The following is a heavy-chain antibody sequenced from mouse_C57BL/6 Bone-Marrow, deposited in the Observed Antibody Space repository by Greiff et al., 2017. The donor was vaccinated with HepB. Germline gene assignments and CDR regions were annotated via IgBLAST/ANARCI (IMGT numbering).Heavy chain of an antibody. CDR1: GYTFTSYW. CDR3: ARSEYTSYYFDY. Sequence: QVQLQQPGAELVMPGASVKLSCKASGYTFTSYWMHWVKQRPGQGLEWIGEIDPSDSYTNYNQKFKGKSTLTVDKSSSTAYMQLSSLTSEDSAVYYCARSEYTSYYFDYWGQGTTLTVSS. V-gene: IGHV1-69*01. J-gene: IGHJ2*01. CDR2: IDPSDSYT. D-gene: IGHD5-1-1*01.